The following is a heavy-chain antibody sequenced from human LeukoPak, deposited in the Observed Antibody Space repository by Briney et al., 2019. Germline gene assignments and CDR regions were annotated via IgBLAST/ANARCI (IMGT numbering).Heavy chain of an antibody. D-gene: IGHD2-15*01. CDR2: IRYDGSNK. CDR3: AREQYCSGGSCYLGY. V-gene: IGHV3-33*01. CDR1: GFTFSSYG. Sequence: PGGSLRLSCAASGFTFSSYGMHWVRQAPGKGLEWVAVIRYDGSNKYYADSVKGRFTISRDNSKNTLYLQMNSLRAEDTAVYYCAREQYCSGGSCYLGYWGQGTLVTVSS. J-gene: IGHJ4*02.